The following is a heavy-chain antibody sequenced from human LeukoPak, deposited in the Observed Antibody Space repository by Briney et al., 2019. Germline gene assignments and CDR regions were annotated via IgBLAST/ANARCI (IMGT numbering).Heavy chain of an antibody. J-gene: IGHJ2*01. CDR2: ISYDGSNK. D-gene: IGHD3-10*01. CDR3: AKGTYYYGSTESTGSWYFDL. V-gene: IGHV3-30*18. Sequence: GGSLRLSCAASGFTFSSYGMHWVRQAPGKGLEWVAVISYDGSNKHYADSVKGRFTISRDNSKNTLYLQMNSLRAEDTAVYYCAKGTYYYGSTESTGSWYFDLWGRGTLVTVSS. CDR1: GFTFSSYG.